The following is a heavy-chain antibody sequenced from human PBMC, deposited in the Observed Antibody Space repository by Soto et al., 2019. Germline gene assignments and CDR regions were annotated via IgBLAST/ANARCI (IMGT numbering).Heavy chain of an antibody. CDR3: AHAYGGRSLY. V-gene: IGHV2-5*02. D-gene: IGHD1-26*01. CDR2: IYWDDSK. Sequence: QITLKESGPTLVKPTQTLTLTCTFSGFSLTTDRVGVGWIRQPPGEALEWLAVIYWDDSKTYRPSLESRLTITKDTSKHHVALTMTNMGSLDTATYYCAHAYGGRSLYWGEGTLVTVSS. J-gene: IGHJ4*02. CDR1: GFSLTTDRVG.